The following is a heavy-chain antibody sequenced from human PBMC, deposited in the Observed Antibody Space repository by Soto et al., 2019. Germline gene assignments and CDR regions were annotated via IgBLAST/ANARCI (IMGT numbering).Heavy chain of an antibody. CDR1: GGSIRSGGYS. V-gene: IGHV4-30-2*01. Sequence: SETLSLPCAASGGSIRSGGYSWSWIRQPPGKGLEWIGYIYHSGSTYYNPSLKSRVTIAVDRSKNQFSLKLSSVTAADTAVYYCARVGYCSSTSCYGHWFDPWGQGTLVTVSS. CDR2: IYHSGST. J-gene: IGHJ5*02. D-gene: IGHD2-2*01. CDR3: ARVGYCSSTSCYGHWFDP.